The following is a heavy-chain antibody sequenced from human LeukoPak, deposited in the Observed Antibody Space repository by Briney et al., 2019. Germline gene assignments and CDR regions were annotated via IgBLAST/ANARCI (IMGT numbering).Heavy chain of an antibody. J-gene: IGHJ3*02. Sequence: GGSLRLSCAASGFIVNINHMTWVRQTPGKGLEWVSDIKSGGETYYADSVKDRFIISRDRSSLYLQMNSLRVDDTAIYYCAKAHIVVINNGAFDIWGQGTLVTASS. CDR2: IKSGGET. CDR1: GFIVNINH. CDR3: AKAHIVVINNGAFDI. D-gene: IGHD3-22*01. V-gene: IGHV3-66*01.